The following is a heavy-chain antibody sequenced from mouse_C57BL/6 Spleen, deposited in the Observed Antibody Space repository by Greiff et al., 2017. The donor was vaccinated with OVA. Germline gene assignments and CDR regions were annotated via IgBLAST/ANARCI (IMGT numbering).Heavy chain of an antibody. CDR2: IYPGDGDT. J-gene: IGHJ4*01. V-gene: IGHV1-82*01. Sequence: QVQLQQSGPELVKPGASVKISCKASGYAFSSSWMNWVKQRPGKGLEWIGRIYPGDGDTNYNGKFKGKATLTADKSSSTAYMQLSSLTSEDSAVYFCARSYGSSPYYAMDYWGQGTSVTVSS. CDR3: ARSYGSSPYYAMDY. D-gene: IGHD1-1*01. CDR1: GYAFSSSW.